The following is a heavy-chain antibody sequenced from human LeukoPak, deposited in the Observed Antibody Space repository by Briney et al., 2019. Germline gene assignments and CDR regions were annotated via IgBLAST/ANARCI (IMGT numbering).Heavy chain of an antibody. CDR3: ARGTAMASYYFDY. Sequence: PGGSLRLSCAASGFIVSSNYMSWVRQAPGKGLEWVSIIYGGSSTYYADSVKGRFTISRDNSKNTLFLQMSSLRAEDTAVYYCARGTAMASYYFDYWGQGTLVTVSS. CDR1: GFIVSSNY. V-gene: IGHV3-66*02. CDR2: IYGGSST. D-gene: IGHD5-18*01. J-gene: IGHJ4*02.